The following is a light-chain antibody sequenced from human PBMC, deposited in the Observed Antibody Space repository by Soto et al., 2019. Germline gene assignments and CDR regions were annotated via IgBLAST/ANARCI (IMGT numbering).Light chain of an antibody. CDR2: DVN. Sequence: QSALTQPPSASGSPGQSVTISCTGTSSDVGGYIFVSWYQQHPGKAPKLMIYDVNKRPSGVTDRFSGSKSDNTASLTVSGLQAEDEADYYCVSYAGGTYVFGTGTKLTVL. CDR1: SSDVGGYIF. CDR3: VSYAGGTYV. V-gene: IGLV2-8*01. J-gene: IGLJ1*01.